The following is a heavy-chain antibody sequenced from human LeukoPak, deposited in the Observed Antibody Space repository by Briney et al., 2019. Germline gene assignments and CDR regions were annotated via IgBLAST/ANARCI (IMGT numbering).Heavy chain of an antibody. CDR2: IYGSGST. D-gene: IGHD3-10*01. V-gene: IGHV4-4*07. J-gene: IGHJ5*02. CDR1: GGSIRSY. Sequence: PSETLSLTCTVSGGSIRSYWSWIRQPAGKGLEWIGRIYGSGSTDYNPSLKSRVTMSMDTSKNQFSLNLISVTAADTAVYYCARDSGTTGEVKFDPWGQGTLVTVSS. CDR3: ARDSGTTGEVKFDP.